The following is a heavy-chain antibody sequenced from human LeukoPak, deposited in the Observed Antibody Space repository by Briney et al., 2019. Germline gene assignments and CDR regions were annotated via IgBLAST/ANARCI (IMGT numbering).Heavy chain of an antibody. CDR2: IFYSGIT. CDR3: ARDRSGDFDY. J-gene: IGHJ4*02. CDR1: GGSINRYY. V-gene: IGHV4-59*01. Sequence: SETLSLTCTVSGGSINRYYWSWLRQPPGKGLEWIGFIFYSGITNYNPSLRSRVTISVDTSKNQFCLNLGCVSPGDTAVYYCARDRSGDFDYWGQGTLVTVSS.